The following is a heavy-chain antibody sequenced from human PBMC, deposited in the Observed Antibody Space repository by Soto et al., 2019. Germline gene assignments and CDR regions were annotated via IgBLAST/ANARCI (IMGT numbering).Heavy chain of an antibody. CDR3: ATDRWTGAFDF. CDR1: DFTFSTYW. D-gene: IGHD1-1*01. Sequence: GGSLRLSCVASDFTFSTYWMAWLRQTPGKGLEFVANIRQDGREINYLDSGKGRFAISRDNAEKSLFLQMNSLRAEDTAVYYCATDRWTGAFDFRGQGTVVTVSS. V-gene: IGHV3-7*01. J-gene: IGHJ3*01. CDR2: IRQDGREI.